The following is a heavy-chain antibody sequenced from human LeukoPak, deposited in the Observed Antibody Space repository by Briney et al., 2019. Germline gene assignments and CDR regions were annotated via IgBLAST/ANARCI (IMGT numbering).Heavy chain of an antibody. D-gene: IGHD3-3*01. CDR2: INHSGST. V-gene: IGHV4-34*01. CDR1: GGSFSGYY. J-gene: IGHJ5*02. Sequence: SETLSLTCAVYGGSFSGYYWSWIRQPPGKGLEWIGGINHSGSTNYNPSLKSRVTIPVDTSKNQFSLKLSSVTAADTAVYYCAKTDYDFWSGRTNWFDPWGQGTLVTVSS. CDR3: AKTDYDFWSGRTNWFDP.